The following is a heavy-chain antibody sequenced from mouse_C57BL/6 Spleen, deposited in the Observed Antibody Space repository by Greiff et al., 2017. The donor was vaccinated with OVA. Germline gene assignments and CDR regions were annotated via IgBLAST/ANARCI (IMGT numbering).Heavy chain of an antibody. J-gene: IGHJ4*01. CDR2: IDPSDGDT. CDR1: GYTFTGYW. Sequence: QVQLQQPGPELVMPGASVKLSCKASGYTFTGYWMHWVKQRPGQGLEWIGEIDPSDGDTNYNQKFKGKSTLTVDKSSSTAYMQLSSLTSEDSAVYYCARELLYARDDWGQGTTVTVSS. CDR3: ARELLYARDD. V-gene: IGHV1-69*01.